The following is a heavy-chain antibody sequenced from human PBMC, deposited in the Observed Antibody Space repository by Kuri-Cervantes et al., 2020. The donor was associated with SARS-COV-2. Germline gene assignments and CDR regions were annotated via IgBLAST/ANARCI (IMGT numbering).Heavy chain of an antibody. CDR3: VKDKEDYYDSSGPYYYYGMDV. CDR1: GITFSNAW. J-gene: IGHJ6*02. V-gene: IGHV3-15*05. Sequence: GESLKISCAASGITFSNAWMSWVRQAPGKGLEWVGRIKSKTDGGTTDYAAPVKGRFTISRDNSKNTLYLQMSSLRAEDTAVYYCVKDKEDYYDSSGPYYYYGMDVWGQGTTVTVSS. D-gene: IGHD3-22*01. CDR2: IKSKTDGGTT.